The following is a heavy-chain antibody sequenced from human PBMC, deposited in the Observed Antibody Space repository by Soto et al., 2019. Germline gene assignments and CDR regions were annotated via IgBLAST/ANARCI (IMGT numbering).Heavy chain of an antibody. V-gene: IGHV3-30-3*01. CDR2: ISYDGSNK. D-gene: IGHD2-2*01. CDR3: GRCTSTSCHLGSDY. J-gene: IGHJ4*02. CDR1: GFTFINYA. Sequence: SLSLSCAASGFTFINYAMNWVRQAPGKGLEWVALISYDGSNKYYADSVKGRFTISRDSSKNTLYLQMNSLRAADTAVYYCGRCTSTSCHLGSDYWGQGTLFTVPS.